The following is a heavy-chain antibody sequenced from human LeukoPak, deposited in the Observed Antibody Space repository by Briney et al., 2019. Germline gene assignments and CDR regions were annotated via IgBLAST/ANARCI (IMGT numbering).Heavy chain of an antibody. Sequence: GGSLRLSCAVSGFTFSSYAMHWVRQAPGKGLEWVAVIWRDGSNKYYADTVKGRFTISRDNSSDTLYLQLNSLRAEDTAVYYCARDSGRSYFDSSGSIDVFDVWGQGTRVTVSS. CDR2: IWRDGSNK. J-gene: IGHJ3*01. V-gene: IGHV3-33*01. D-gene: IGHD3-22*01. CDR1: GFTFSSYA. CDR3: ARDSGRSYFDSSGSIDVFDV.